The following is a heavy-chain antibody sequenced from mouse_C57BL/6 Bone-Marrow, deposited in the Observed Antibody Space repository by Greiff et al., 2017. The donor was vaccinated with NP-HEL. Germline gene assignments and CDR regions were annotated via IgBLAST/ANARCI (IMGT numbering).Heavy chain of an antibody. Sequence: EVKLQESGPGLVKPSQSLSLTCSVTGYSITSGYYWNWIRQFPGTKLEWMGYISYDGSNNYNPSLKNRISITRDTSKNQFFLKLNSVTTEDTATYCCAREGMDYWGQGTSVTVSS. CDR3: AREGMDY. CDR1: GYSITSGYY. CDR2: ISYDGSN. V-gene: IGHV3-6*01. J-gene: IGHJ4*01.